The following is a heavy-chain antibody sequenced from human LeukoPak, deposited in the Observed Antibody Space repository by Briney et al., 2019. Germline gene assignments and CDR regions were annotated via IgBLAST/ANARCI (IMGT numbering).Heavy chain of an antibody. CDR3: AKGFGPYSPYYFDY. J-gene: IGHJ4*02. CDR2: ISYDGSNK. CDR1: GFTFSSYG. Sequence: QPGGSLRLSCAASGFTFSSYGMHWVRQAPGKGLEWVAVISYDGSNKYYADSVKGRFTISRDNSKNTLYLQMNSLRAEDTAVCYCAKGFGPYSPYYFDYWGQGTLVTVSS. V-gene: IGHV3-30*18. D-gene: IGHD2-21*01.